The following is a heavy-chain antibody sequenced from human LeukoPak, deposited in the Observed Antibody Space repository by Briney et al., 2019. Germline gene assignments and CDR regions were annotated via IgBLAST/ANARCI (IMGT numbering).Heavy chain of an antibody. V-gene: IGHV4-39*01. CDR2: IYYSGST. Sequence: SETLSLTCTVSGGSISSSSYYWGWIRQPPGKGLECIGNIYYSGSTYYNPSLKSRVTISADTSKNQFSLKLSSVTAADSAMYYCARLGSSAPLYYFDYWGQGTLVTVSS. J-gene: IGHJ4*02. D-gene: IGHD6-19*01. CDR3: ARLGSSAPLYYFDY. CDR1: GGSISSSSYY.